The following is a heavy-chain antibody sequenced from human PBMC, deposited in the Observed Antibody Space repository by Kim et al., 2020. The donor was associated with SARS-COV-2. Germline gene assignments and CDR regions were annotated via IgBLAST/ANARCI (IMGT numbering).Heavy chain of an antibody. CDR1: GGSISSSNW. Sequence: SETLSLTCAVSGGSISSSNWWSWVRQPPGKGLEWIGEIYHSGSTNYNPSLKSRVTISVDKSKNQFSLKLSSVTAADTAVYYCARRPAGIAAAGIRAFDIWGQGTMVTVSS. V-gene: IGHV4-4*02. D-gene: IGHD6-13*01. CDR2: IYHSGST. J-gene: IGHJ3*02. CDR3: ARRPAGIAAAGIRAFDI.